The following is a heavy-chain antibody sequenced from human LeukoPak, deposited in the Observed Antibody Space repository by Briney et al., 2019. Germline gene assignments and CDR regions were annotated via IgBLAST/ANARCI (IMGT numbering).Heavy chain of an antibody. CDR3: ASSYCSGGSCYYDYFDY. D-gene: IGHD2-15*01. J-gene: IGHJ4*02. CDR2: INPNSGGT. Sequence: ASVKVSCKASGYTFTGYYMHWVRQAPGQGLEWMGWINPNSGGTNYAQKFQGRVTMTRDTSISTAYMELSRLRSDDTAVYYCASSYCSGGSCYYDYFDYWGQGTLVTVSS. CDR1: GYTFTGYY. V-gene: IGHV1-2*02.